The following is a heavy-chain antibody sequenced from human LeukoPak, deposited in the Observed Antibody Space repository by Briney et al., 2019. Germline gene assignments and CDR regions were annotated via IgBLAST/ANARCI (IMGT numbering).Heavy chain of an antibody. V-gene: IGHV3-23*01. CDR2: ISGSRGST. Sequence: PGGSLRLSCAASGFTFSSYAMSWVRQAPGKGLEWVSTISGSRGSTYYADSVKGRFTISRDNSKNTLYLQMNSLRAEDTAVYYCAKNAVYYYGSGNPHAFDIWGQGTMVTVSS. CDR3: AKNAVYYYGSGNPHAFDI. CDR1: GFTFSSYA. D-gene: IGHD3-10*01. J-gene: IGHJ3*02.